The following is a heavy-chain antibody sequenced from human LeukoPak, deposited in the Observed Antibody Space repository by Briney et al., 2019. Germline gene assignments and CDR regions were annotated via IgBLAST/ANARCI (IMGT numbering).Heavy chain of an antibody. D-gene: IGHD6-13*01. CDR2: IYPGDSDT. CDR3: ATGVKVAPGTFDY. V-gene: IGHV5-51*01. Sequence: GESLKISCQGSGYSFTTYWIGWVRQMPGKGLECMGIIYPGDSDTRYSPSFQGQVTISADKSINTAYLQWSSLKASDTAMYYCATGVKVAPGTFDYWGQGTLVTVSS. CDR1: GYSFTTYW. J-gene: IGHJ4*02.